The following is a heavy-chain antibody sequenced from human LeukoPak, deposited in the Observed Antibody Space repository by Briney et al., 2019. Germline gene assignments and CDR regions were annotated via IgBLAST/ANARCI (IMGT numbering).Heavy chain of an antibody. CDR2: ISGSGGST. CDR3: AKDEGRYYYDSSGYYAFDY. V-gene: IGHV3-23*01. D-gene: IGHD3-22*01. Sequence: GGSLRLSCVASGVTLSNYAMSWARQAPGKGLEWVSAISGSGGSTYYADSVKGRFTISRDNSKNTLYLQMNSLRAEDTAVYYCAKDEGRYYYDSSGYYAFDYWGQGTLVTVSS. CDR1: GVTLSNYA. J-gene: IGHJ4*02.